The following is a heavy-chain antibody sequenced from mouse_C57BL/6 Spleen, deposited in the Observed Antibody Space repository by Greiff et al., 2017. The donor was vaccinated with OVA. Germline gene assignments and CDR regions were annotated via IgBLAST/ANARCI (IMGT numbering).Heavy chain of an antibody. Sequence: VQLQQSGPELVKPGASVKIPCKASGYTFTDYNMDWVKQSQGKSLEWIGDINPNNGGTIYNQKFKGKATLTVDKSSSTAYMELRSLTSEDTAVYYCARRLREWYFDVWGTGTTVTVSS. D-gene: IGHD1-1*01. CDR1: GYTFTDYN. V-gene: IGHV1-18*01. J-gene: IGHJ1*03. CDR2: INPNNGGT. CDR3: ARRLREWYFDV.